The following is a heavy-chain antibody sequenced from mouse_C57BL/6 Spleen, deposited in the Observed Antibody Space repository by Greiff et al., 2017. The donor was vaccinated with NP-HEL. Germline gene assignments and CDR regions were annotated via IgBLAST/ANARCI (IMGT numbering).Heavy chain of an antibody. Sequence: EVPRVESGGGLVKPGGSLKLSCAASGFTFSSYAMSWVRQTPEKRLEWVATISDGGSYTYYPDNVKGRFTISRDNAKNNLYLQMSHLKSEDTAMYYCARDPSDGYYDYWGQGTTLTVSS. CDR1: GFTFSSYA. D-gene: IGHD2-3*01. V-gene: IGHV5-4*01. CDR2: ISDGGSYT. J-gene: IGHJ2*01. CDR3: ARDPSDGYYDY.